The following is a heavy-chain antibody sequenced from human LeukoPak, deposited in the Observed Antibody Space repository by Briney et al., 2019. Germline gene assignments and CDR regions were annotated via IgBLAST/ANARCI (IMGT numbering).Heavy chain of an antibody. D-gene: IGHD2-2*01. CDR2: ISYDGNSK. CDR1: GFTFSSYG. CDR3: AKGYCSSTSCYPEAPSDY. J-gene: IGHJ4*02. V-gene: IGHV3-30*18. Sequence: GGSLRLSCAASGFTFSSYGVHWVRQAPGKGLERVAVISYDGNSKYYVDSVKGRFTISRDNSKNTLYLQMNSLRAEDTAVYYCAKGYCSSTSCYPEAPSDYWGQGTLVTVSS.